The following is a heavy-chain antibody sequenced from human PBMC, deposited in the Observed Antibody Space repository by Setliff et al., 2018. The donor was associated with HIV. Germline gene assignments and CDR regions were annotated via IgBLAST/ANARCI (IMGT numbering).Heavy chain of an antibody. V-gene: IGHV1-18*01. CDR3: ARVGHSSSYHYYGMDV. D-gene: IGHD6-13*01. CDR1: GYTFTSYG. CDR2: ISAYNGNT. J-gene: IGHJ6*02. Sequence: GSVKVSCKASGYTFTSYGISWVRQAPGQGLEWMGWISAYNGNTNYAQKLQGRVTMTTDTSRSTAYMELSSLSSEDTAVFYCARVGHSSSYHYYGMDVWGQGTTVTVSS.